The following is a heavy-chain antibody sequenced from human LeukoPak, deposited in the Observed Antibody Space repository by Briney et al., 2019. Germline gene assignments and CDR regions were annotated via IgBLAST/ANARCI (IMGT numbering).Heavy chain of an antibody. J-gene: IGHJ3*02. CDR1: GFTFSDYY. V-gene: IGHV3-11*04. Sequence: GGSLRLSCAASGFTFSDYYMSWIRQAPGKGLEWVSYISSSGSTIYYADSVKGRSTISRDNAKNSLYLQMNSLRAEDTAVYYCARGGSSWPSDAFDIWGQGTMVTVSS. CDR2: ISSSGSTI. D-gene: IGHD6-13*01. CDR3: ARGGSSWPSDAFDI.